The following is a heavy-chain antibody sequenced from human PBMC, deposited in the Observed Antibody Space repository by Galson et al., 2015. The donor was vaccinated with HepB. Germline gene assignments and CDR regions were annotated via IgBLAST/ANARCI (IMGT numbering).Heavy chain of an antibody. Sequence: SLRLSCAASGFTFSSYGMHWVRQAPGKGLEWVAVISYDGSNKYYADSVKGRFTISRDNSKNTLYLQMNSLRAEDTAVYYCAKDLATDYYDSSGYDYWGQGTLVTVSS. CDR3: AKDLATDYYDSSGYDY. J-gene: IGHJ4*02. CDR1: GFTFSSYG. D-gene: IGHD3-22*01. CDR2: ISYDGSNK. V-gene: IGHV3-30*18.